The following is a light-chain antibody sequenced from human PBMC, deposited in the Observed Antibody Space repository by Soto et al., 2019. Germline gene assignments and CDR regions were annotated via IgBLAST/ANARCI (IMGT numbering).Light chain of an antibody. CDR1: QSVTTF. J-gene: IGKJ4*01. CDR2: DVS. V-gene: IGKV3-11*01. Sequence: EIILTQSPATLSLSPGERATLSCRASQSVTTFLAWYQQKPGQTPRLLIYDVSKRATGIPARFSGSGSGTDLTLTISSLEPEDFAVYYCQQRINWPLTFGGGTKVEIK. CDR3: QQRINWPLT.